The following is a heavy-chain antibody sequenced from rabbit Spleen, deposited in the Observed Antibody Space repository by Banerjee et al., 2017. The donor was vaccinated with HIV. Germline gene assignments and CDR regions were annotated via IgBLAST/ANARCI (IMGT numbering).Heavy chain of an antibody. Sequence: QSLEESGGGLVKPEGSLTLTCKASGVSFNDKDVMCWVRQAPGKGLEWIACIAAGSSGYTYYASWAKGRFTISKTSSTTVTLQMTSLTAADTATYFCARDTGTSFSTYGMDLWGQGTLVTVS. CDR2: IAAGSSGYT. V-gene: IGHV1S40*01. J-gene: IGHJ6*01. CDR1: GVSFNDKDV. CDR3: ARDTGTSFSTYGMDL. D-gene: IGHD8-1*01.